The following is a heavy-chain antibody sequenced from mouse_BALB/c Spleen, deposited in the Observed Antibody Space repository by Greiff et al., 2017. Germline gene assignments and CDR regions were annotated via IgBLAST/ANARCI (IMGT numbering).Heavy chain of an antibody. D-gene: IGHD1-1*01. Sequence: EVQLQQSGGGLVQPGGSLKLSCAASGFTFSSYGMSWVRQTPDKRLELVATINSNGGSTYYPDSVKGRFTISRDNAKNTLYLQMSSLKSEDTAMYYCARETTVGGYWGQGTTLTVSS. CDR3: ARETTVGGY. CDR2: INSNGGST. J-gene: IGHJ2*01. CDR1: GFTFSSYG. V-gene: IGHV5-6-3*01.